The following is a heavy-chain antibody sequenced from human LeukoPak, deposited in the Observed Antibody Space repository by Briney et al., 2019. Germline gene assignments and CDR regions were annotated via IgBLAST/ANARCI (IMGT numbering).Heavy chain of an antibody. V-gene: IGHV3-48*02. CDR1: GFTFSSYS. J-gene: IGHJ4*02. CDR2: ITARSSPI. Sequence: PGGSLRLSCAASGFTFSSYSMNWVRQAPGKGLEWISYITARSSPIHYADSVKGRFTISRDNAKSSLYLQMNSLRDEDTAVYYCVRDPHALDYWGRGVLSPYPQ. CDR3: VRDPHALDY.